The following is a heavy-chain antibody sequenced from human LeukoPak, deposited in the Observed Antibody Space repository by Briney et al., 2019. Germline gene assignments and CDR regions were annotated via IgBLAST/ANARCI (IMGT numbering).Heavy chain of an antibody. CDR2: INWNGGST. CDR1: GFTFDDYG. V-gene: IGHV3-20*04. D-gene: IGHD3-22*01. CDR3: ARVRYYDSSGYPRGAFDI. Sequence: GGSLRLSCAASGFTFDDYGMSWVRHAPGKGLEWVSGINWNGGSTGYADSVKGRFTISRDNAKNSLYLQMNSLRAEDTALYYCARVRYYDSSGYPRGAFDIWGQGTMVTVSS. J-gene: IGHJ3*02.